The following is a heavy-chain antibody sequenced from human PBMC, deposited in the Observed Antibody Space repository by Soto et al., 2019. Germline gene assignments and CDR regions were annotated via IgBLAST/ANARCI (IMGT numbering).Heavy chain of an antibody. CDR3: ARDLPTMDV. V-gene: IGHV1-18*01. CDR2: IRAYNGNT. CDR1: GYTFTSYG. J-gene: IGHJ6*02. Sequence: QVQLVQSGAEVKKPGASVKVSCKASGYTFTSYGISWVRQAPGQGLVWMGWIRAYNGNTNYAQKLPGRVTMTTDTPTSTAHMELRSLRSYDTAVYYCARDLPTMDVWGQGTTVTVSS.